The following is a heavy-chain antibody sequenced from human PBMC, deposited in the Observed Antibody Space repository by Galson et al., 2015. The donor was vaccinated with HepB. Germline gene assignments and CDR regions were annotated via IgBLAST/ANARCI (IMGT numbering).Heavy chain of an antibody. CDR3: AKTITGYFRSGLGH. J-gene: IGHJ5*02. Sequence: SLRLSCAASGFTFDDYAMHWVRQAPGKGLEWVSGISWNSGTIGYADSVKGRFTISRDNAKNSLYLQMNSLRAEDTALYYCAKTITGYFRSGLGHWGQGSLVTVSS. CDR1: GFTFDDYA. V-gene: IGHV3-9*01. CDR2: ISWNSGTI. D-gene: IGHD3-10*01.